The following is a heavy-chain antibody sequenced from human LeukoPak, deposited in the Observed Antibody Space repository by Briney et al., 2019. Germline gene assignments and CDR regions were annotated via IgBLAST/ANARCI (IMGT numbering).Heavy chain of an antibody. D-gene: IGHD1-14*01. CDR3: ATLRYDTSPGDY. CDR2: SSGHSGIT. V-gene: IGHV3-23*01. Sequence: GGTLRLSCAASGFSFSTSAMSWVRQAPGKGLEWVASSGHSGITYYADSVKGRFSISRDNSKNTVYLQLKSVRAEDTAVYYCATLRYDTSPGDYWGQGTLVSVSS. CDR1: GFSFSTSA. J-gene: IGHJ4*02.